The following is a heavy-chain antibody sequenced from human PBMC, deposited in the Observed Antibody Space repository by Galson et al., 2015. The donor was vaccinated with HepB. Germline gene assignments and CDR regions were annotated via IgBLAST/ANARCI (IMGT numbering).Heavy chain of an antibody. J-gene: IGHJ4*02. CDR1: GYTFTGYY. CDR2: INPNSGDT. CDR3: ATGSERY. Sequence: SVKVSCKASGYTFTGYYMHWVRQAPGQGLEWLGRINPNSGDTDYAQKFQGRVTMTRDTSITTAYMGLSRLRSDDTAIYYCATGSERYWGQGTLVTVSS. V-gene: IGHV1-2*06.